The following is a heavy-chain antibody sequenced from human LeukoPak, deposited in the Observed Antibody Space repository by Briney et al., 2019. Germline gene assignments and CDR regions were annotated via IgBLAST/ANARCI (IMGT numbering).Heavy chain of an antibody. CDR1: GGSISSADYY. CDR3: ARVLRSSGSPDY. D-gene: IGHD3-22*01. J-gene: IGHJ4*02. Sequence: SETLSLTCTVSGGSISSADYYWSWIRQHPGRGLEWIGYIYYSGSTYYNPSLKSRVTISVDTSKNQFSLKLSSVTAADTAVYYCARVLRSSGSPDYWGQGTLVTVSS. CDR2: IYYSGST. V-gene: IGHV4-31*03.